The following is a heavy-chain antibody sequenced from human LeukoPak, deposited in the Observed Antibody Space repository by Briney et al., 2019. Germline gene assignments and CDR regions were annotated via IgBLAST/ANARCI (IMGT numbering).Heavy chain of an antibody. CDR3: ARETLAAAEGY. V-gene: IGHV4-34*01. CDR1: GGSFSGYY. J-gene: IGHJ4*02. Sequence: PSETLSLTCAVYGGSFSGYYWSWIRQPPGKGLEWIGEINHSGSTNYNPSLKSRVTISVDTSKNQFSLKLSSVTAAGTAVYYCARETLAAAEGYWGQGTLVTVSS. CDR2: INHSGST. D-gene: IGHD6-13*01.